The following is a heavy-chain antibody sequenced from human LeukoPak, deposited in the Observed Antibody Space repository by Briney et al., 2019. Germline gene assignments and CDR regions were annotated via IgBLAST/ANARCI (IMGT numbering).Heavy chain of an antibody. Sequence: SETLSLTCAVSGGSISSGDYSWSWVRQPPGKGLEWIGYIYHTGGTFYNPSLESRVTMSADRSKNQFSLKLSSVTAADTAVYYCARDHSVTGYWYFDLWGRGTLVTVSS. CDR3: ARDHSVTGYWYFDL. V-gene: IGHV4-30-2*01. CDR2: IYHTGGT. D-gene: IGHD2-21*02. CDR1: GGSISSGDYS. J-gene: IGHJ2*01.